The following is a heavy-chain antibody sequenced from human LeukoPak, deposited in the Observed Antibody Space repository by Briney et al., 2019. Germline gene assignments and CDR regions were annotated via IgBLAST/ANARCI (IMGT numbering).Heavy chain of an antibody. CDR2: IYHSGSI. Sequence: SETLSLTCTVSGYSISSGYYWGWIRQPPGKGLEWIGSIYHSGSIYYNPSLKSRVTISVDTSKNQFSLKLSSVTAADTAIYYCARSYGTYYDAFDIWGQGTMVTVYS. CDR3: ARSYGTYYDAFDI. V-gene: IGHV4-38-2*02. CDR1: GYSISSGYY. D-gene: IGHD1-26*01. J-gene: IGHJ3*02.